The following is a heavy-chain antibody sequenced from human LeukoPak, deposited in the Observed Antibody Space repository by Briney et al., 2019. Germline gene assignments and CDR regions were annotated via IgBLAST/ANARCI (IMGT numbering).Heavy chain of an antibody. V-gene: IGHV5-51*01. CDR1: GYSFTNYW. CDR3: ARRGIAAYGGSAEYFQY. CDR2: IYPGDADT. Sequence: GESLRISCKGSGYSFTNYWIGWVRQMPGKGLEWMGIIYPGDADTRYNPSFQGQVTISADKSISTAYLQWSSLKASDTAMYYCARRGIAAYGGSAEYFQYWGQGTLVTVSS. J-gene: IGHJ1*01. D-gene: IGHD4-23*01.